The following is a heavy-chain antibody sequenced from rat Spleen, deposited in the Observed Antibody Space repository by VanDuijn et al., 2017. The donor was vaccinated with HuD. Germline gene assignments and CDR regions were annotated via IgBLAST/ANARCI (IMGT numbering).Heavy chain of an antibody. CDR2: INYDGSRI. J-gene: IGHJ4*01. CDR1: GFTFSDYY. Sequence: EVQLVESGGGLVQPGRSLKLSCAASGFTFSDYYMAWVRQAPTKGLEWVATINYDGSRIYYRDSVKGRFTISRDNAKSTLYLQMDSLRSEDTATYYCARPGITSYVMDAWGQGASVTVSS. D-gene: IGHD1-4*01. V-gene: IGHV5-29*01. CDR3: ARPGITSYVMDA.